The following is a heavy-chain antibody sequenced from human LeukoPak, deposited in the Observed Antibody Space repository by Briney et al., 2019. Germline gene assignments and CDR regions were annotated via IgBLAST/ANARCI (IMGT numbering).Heavy chain of an antibody. CDR2: IYYSGST. D-gene: IGHD1-1*01. V-gene: IGHV4-59*01. J-gene: IGHJ3*02. Sequence: PSDTLSLTCADYDGSFSSSYWSWIRQPPGKGLEWLGYIYYSGSTNYNPSLKSRVTISVDTSKNQFSLKLSSVTAADTAVYYCARDRQLDDAFDIWGQGTMVTVSS. CDR3: ARDRQLDDAFDI. CDR1: DGSFSSSY.